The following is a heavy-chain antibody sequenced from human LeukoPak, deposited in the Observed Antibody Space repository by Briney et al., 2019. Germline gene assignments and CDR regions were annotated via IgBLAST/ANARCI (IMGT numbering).Heavy chain of an antibody. Sequence: GGSLRLSCAASGFTFSSYSMNWVRQAPGKGLEWVSFISSSRSYIYYADSVKGRFTISRDNAKNSLYLQMNSLRAEDTAVYYCARTKEMASISYFDSWGQGTLVTVSS. J-gene: IGHJ4*02. CDR3: ARTKEMASISYFDS. CDR2: ISSSRSYI. V-gene: IGHV3-21*01. CDR1: GFTFSSYS. D-gene: IGHD5-24*01.